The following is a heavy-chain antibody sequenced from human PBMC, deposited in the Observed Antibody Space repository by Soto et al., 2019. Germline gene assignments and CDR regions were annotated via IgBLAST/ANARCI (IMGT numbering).Heavy chain of an antibody. CDR3: ARDGRLASLGDY. J-gene: IGHJ4*02. CDR2: IYYSGST. Sequence: QVQLQESGPGLVKPSQTLSLTCTVSGGSINTVSYYWSWIRQHPGKGLEWIGYIYYSGSTYYNPXXXXXXXXXXXXXXXXXXXKLKSVTAADTAVYYCARDGRLASLGDYWGQGTLVTVSS. V-gene: IGHV4-31*06. CDR1: GGSINTVSYY. D-gene: IGHD2-21*02.